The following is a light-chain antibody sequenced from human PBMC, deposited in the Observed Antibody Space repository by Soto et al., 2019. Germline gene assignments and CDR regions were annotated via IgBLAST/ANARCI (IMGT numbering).Light chain of an antibody. J-gene: IGLJ2*01. CDR3: QSYDNTLGGHVV. V-gene: IGLV1-40*01. Sequence: QAVVTQPPSVSGAPGQRVTISCTGSRSNIGANFDVHWYQQLPGAAPKLLLSGTANRPSGVPDRFSGSKSGTSASLAITGLQAEDEADYYCQSYDNTLGGHVVFGGGTKVTVL. CDR1: RSNIGANFD. CDR2: GTA.